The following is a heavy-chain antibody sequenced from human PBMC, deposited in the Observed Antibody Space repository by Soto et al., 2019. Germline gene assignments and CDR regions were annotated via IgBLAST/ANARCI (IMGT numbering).Heavy chain of an antibody. CDR2: IYYSGST. CDR1: GGSISSYY. CDR3: ARDYAVGPLRYFDY. V-gene: IGHV4-59*01. D-gene: IGHD1-26*01. J-gene: IGHJ4*02. Sequence: QVQLQESGPGLVKPSETLSLTCTVSGGSISSYYWSWIRQPPGKGLEWIGYIYYSGSTNYNPSLKSRVTISVDTSKNQFSLKLSSVTAADTAVYYCARDYAVGPLRYFDYWGQGTLVTVSS.